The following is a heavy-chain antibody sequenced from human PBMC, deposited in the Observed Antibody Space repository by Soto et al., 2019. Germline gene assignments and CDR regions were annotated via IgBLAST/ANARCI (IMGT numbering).Heavy chain of an antibody. J-gene: IGHJ5*02. D-gene: IGHD3-10*01. V-gene: IGHV3-48*03. Sequence: EVQLVESGGGLVQPGGSLRLSCAASGFTFSSYEMNWVRQAPGKGLEWVSYISSSGSTIYYADSVKGRFTISRDNAKNSLYLQMNSLRAEDTAVYYCARDRAYYYGSGIPPGHNWFDPWGQGTLVTVSS. CDR2: ISSSGSTI. CDR3: ARDRAYYYGSGIPPGHNWFDP. CDR1: GFTFSSYE.